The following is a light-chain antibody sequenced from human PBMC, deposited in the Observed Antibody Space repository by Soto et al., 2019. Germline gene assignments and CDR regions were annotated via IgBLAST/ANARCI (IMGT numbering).Light chain of an antibody. J-gene: IGLJ2*01. CDR3: LTWVTGIVV. CDR1: SGHSSYA. CDR2: LNIDGSH. V-gene: IGLV4-69*01. Sequence: QPVLTQSPSASASLGASVKLTCTQSSGHSSYAIAWHQQQPEKGPRYLMNLNIDGSHSKGDGIPDRFSGSSSGAERYLTISSLESEDEAHYYCLTWVTGIVVFGGGTQLTVL.